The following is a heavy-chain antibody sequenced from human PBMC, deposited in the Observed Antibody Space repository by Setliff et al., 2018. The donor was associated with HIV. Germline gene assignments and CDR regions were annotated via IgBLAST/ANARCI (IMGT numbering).Heavy chain of an antibody. Sequence: ASVKVSCKASGYIFTSYYIHWVRQAPGQGLEWMGIINPSGGSISYAQKFQGRFTMTRDTSANTVFVELNSVRSADQAVYYCARAGSGSPLILFDYWGQGTPVTVSS. J-gene: IGHJ4*02. CDR3: ARAGSGSPLILFDY. CDR1: GYIFTSYY. D-gene: IGHD1-26*01. CDR2: INPSGGSI. V-gene: IGHV1-46*01.